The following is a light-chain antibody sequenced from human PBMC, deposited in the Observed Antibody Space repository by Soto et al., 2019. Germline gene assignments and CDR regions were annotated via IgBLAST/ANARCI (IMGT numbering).Light chain of an antibody. J-gene: IGLJ3*02. CDR2: DTS. CDR3: SLPYAGALV. V-gene: IGLV7-46*01. Sequence: QTVVTQEPSLTVSPGGTVTLTCGSSTGAVTSGHYPYWFQQQAGQDSRGLIHDTSNKHSWSPARFSGSLLGGKAALTLSGAQPEDEADYSGSLPYAGALVFGGGTKLTV. CDR1: TGAVTSGHY.